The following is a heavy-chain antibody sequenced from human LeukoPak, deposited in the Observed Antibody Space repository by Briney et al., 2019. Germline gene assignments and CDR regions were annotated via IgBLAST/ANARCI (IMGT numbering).Heavy chain of an antibody. CDR3: ARERQDTVLHSGAFDI. CDR2: IANDGSHT. J-gene: IGHJ3*02. Sequence: AGRSLRLSCAASGFTFSAYFMHWVRQAPGKGVECVADIANDGSHTFYIESVKGRFTISRDNSKTTLYLQMNSLRAEDTAIYFCARERQDTVLHSGAFDIWAQGTMVTVSS. CDR1: GFTFSAYF. D-gene: IGHD2-21*01. V-gene: IGHV3-30*04.